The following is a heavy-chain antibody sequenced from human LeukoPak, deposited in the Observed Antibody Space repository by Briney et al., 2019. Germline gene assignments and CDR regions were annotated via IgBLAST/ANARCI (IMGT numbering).Heavy chain of an antibody. Sequence: ASVKVSCKASGYTFTGYYMHWVRQAPGQGLEWMGWISVYNGNPNYAQKLQGRVTMTTDTSTSTAYMELRSLRSDDTAVYYCARDLRRDTSGWNSQAVLDYWGQGTLVTVSS. V-gene: IGHV1-18*04. CDR3: ARDLRRDTSGWNSQAVLDY. CDR1: GYTFTGYY. J-gene: IGHJ4*02. D-gene: IGHD6-19*01. CDR2: ISVYNGNP.